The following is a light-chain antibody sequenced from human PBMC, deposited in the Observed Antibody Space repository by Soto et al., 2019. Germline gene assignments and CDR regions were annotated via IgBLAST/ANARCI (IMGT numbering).Light chain of an antibody. Sequence: QSVLTQPPSASGTPEQRAIISCTGSSSNIGSNDVNWYQQLPGTAPTLLISGNNQRPSGVPDRFSGSKSGTSASLAISGLQSEDEADYYCAAWGDSLKGPVFGGGTKLTVL. V-gene: IGLV1-44*01. CDR1: SSNIGSND. J-gene: IGLJ3*02. CDR3: AAWGDSLKGPV. CDR2: GNN.